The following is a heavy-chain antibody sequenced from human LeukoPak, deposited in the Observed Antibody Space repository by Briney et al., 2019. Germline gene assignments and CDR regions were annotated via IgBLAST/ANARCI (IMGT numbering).Heavy chain of an antibody. CDR3: ARGPNSYGQYPNHFDY. CDR1: GFTFSSYA. D-gene: IGHD5-18*01. V-gene: IGHV4-39*07. CDR2: IYYSGST. Sequence: PGGSLRLSCAASGFTFSSYAMSWVRQPPGKGLEWIGSIYYSGSTYYNPSLKSRVTISVDTSKNQFSLKLSSVTAADTAVYYCARGPNSYGQYPNHFDYWGQGTLVTVSS. J-gene: IGHJ4*02.